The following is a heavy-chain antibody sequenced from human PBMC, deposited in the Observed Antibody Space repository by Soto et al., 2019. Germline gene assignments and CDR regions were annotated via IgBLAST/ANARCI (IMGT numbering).Heavy chain of an antibody. CDR3: AKETNAYEINF. J-gene: IGHJ4*02. CDR1: GFIFSGYA. Sequence: QVQLVESGGGVVQPGRSLRLSCAASGFIFSGYAMHWVRQAPGKGLEWVAVISYDGNTQYYADSEKGRFTVSRDNSNNMLYVQMNNLRDEDTAMYYCAKETNAYEINFWGQGTLVTVSS. V-gene: IGHV3-30-3*01. D-gene: IGHD3-9*01. CDR2: ISYDGNTQ.